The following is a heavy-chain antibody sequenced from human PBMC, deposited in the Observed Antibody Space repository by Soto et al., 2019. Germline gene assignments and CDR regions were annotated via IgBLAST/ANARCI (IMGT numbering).Heavy chain of an antibody. CDR2: IYYSGST. J-gene: IGHJ5*02. V-gene: IGHV4-30-4*01. CDR1: GGSISSGDYY. CDR3: ARVGSGYRKRDNWFDP. Sequence: TLSLTCTVSGGSISSGDYYWSWIRQPPGKGLEWIGCIYYSGSTYYNPSLKSRVTISVDTPKNQFSLKLSSVTAADTAVYYCARVGSGYRKRDNWFDPWGQGTLVTVSS. D-gene: IGHD3-22*01.